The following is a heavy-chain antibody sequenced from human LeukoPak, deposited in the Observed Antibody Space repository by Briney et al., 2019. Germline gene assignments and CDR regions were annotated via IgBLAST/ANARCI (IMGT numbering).Heavy chain of an antibody. CDR3: ARWSGDYPSYYLDY. CDR1: GFTFSCYG. J-gene: IGHJ4*02. CDR2: VRSDGSSK. V-gene: IGHV3-33*01. Sequence: GGSLTLSCAPPGFTFSCYGLHWVRQAPHKGLEWVAVVRSDGSSKNYAHSVKGRFTISRDASKNTVYLQMNILRAEDTAVYSCARWSGDYPSYYLDYWGQGTLVTVSS. D-gene: IGHD4-17*01.